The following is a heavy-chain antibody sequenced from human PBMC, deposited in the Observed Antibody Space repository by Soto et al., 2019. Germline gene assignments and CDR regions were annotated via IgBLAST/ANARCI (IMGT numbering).Heavy chain of an antibody. Sequence: SETLSLTCTVSGGSISSGDYYWSWIRQPPGKGLGWIGYIYYSGSTYYNPSLKSRVTISVDTSKNQFSLKLSSVTAADTAVYYCARLLLEGYFDYWGQGTLVTVSS. D-gene: IGHD2-21*01. CDR1: GGSISSGDYY. J-gene: IGHJ4*02. CDR3: ARLLLEGYFDY. CDR2: IYYSGST. V-gene: IGHV4-30-4*01.